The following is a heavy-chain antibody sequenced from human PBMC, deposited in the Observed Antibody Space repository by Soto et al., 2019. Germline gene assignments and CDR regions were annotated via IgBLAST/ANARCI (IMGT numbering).Heavy chain of an antibody. CDR1: GGSISSYY. CDR3: ARLGGYYQALDY. V-gene: IGHV4-59*08. CDR2: IYYSGST. Sequence: TSETLSLTCTVSGGSISSYYWSWIRQPPGKGLEWIGYIYYSGSTNYNPSLKSRVTISVDMSKNQFSLNLSSVTAADTAVYYCARLGGYYQALDYWGQGTLVTVS. J-gene: IGHJ4*02. D-gene: IGHD3-22*01.